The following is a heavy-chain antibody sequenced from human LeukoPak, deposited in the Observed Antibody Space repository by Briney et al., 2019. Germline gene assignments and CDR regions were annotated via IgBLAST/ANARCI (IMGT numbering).Heavy chain of an antibody. V-gene: IGHV3-30*02. J-gene: IGHJ4*02. CDR1: GFTFSSYG. Sequence: GGSLRLSCAASGFTFSSYGMHWVRQAPGKGLEWVAFIRYDGSNKYYADSVRGRFTISRDNSKNTLYLQMNSLRAEDTAVYYCAKDRGGLRSVPAAIAYWGQGTLVTVSS. CDR2: IRYDGSNK. CDR3: AKDRGGLRSVPAAIAY. D-gene: IGHD2-2*02.